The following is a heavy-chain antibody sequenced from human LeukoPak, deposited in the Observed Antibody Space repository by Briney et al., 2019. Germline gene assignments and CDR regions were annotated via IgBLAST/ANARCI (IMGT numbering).Heavy chain of an antibody. J-gene: IGHJ6*03. D-gene: IGHD3-3*01. CDR1: GGSFSGYY. CDR2: INHSGST. Sequence: SETLSLTCAVYGGSFSGYYWSWIRQPPGKGLEWIGEINHSGSTNYNPSLKSRVTISVDTSKNQFSLKLSSVTAADTAVYYCARGKKAISDHYYYYMDVWGKGTTVTVSS. CDR3: ARGKKAISDHYYYYMDV. V-gene: IGHV4-34*01.